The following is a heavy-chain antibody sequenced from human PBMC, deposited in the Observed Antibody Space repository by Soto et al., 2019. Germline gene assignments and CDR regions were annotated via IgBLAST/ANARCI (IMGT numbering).Heavy chain of an antibody. Sequence: EVQLLESGGGLVQPGGSLRLSCAASGFTFTNYAMTWVRQAPGKGLEWVSVISVSGGPTYYADSVKGRFTISRDDSKNTLYLQMNTLRAEDTAMYYCAKDPTTATRGFFDSWGQGALVIVSS. CDR2: ISVSGGPT. CDR3: AKDPTTATRGFFDS. V-gene: IGHV3-23*01. CDR1: GFTFTNYA. D-gene: IGHD4-4*01. J-gene: IGHJ4*02.